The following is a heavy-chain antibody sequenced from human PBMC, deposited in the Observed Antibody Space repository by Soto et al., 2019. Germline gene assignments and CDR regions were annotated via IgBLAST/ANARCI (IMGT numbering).Heavy chain of an antibody. J-gene: IGHJ6*02. Sequence: QVQLVQSGAEVKKPGASVKVSCKASGYTFTSYGLHWVRQAPGQRLEWMGWINAGNGDTKYSQKFQGRVTITRDTSASTAYMELSSLRSEDTAVYYCARGGSARGAGVDVWGQGTTVTVSS. CDR3: ARGGSARGAGVDV. D-gene: IGHD1-26*01. CDR1: GYTFTSYG. CDR2: INAGNGDT. V-gene: IGHV1-3*01.